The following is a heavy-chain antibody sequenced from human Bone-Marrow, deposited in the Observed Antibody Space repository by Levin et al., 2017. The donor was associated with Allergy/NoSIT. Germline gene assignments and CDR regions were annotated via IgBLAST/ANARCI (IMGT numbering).Heavy chain of an antibody. J-gene: IGHJ4*02. CDR2: VYYSGST. Sequence: SETLSLTCTVSGGSISTYYWSWIRQPPGQGLEWIGYVYYSGSTNYNPSLKSRVTMSVDTSKNHFSLNLSSVTAADTALYYCARHAGPIHLWLMDYWGQGTLVTVSS. D-gene: IGHD5-18*01. CDR1: GGSISTYY. CDR3: ARHAGPIHLWLMDY. V-gene: IGHV4-59*08.